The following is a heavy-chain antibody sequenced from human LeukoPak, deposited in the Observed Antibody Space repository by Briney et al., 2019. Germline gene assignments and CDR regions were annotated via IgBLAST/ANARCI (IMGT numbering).Heavy chain of an antibody. CDR3: ARLLAPLYYYYYMDV. CDR2: IYYSGST. CDR1: GGSISSSSYY. J-gene: IGHJ6*03. D-gene: IGHD3-3*02. Sequence: SETLSLTCTVSGGSISSSSYYWGWIRQPPGKGLEWIGSIYYSGSTYYNPSLKSRVTISVDTSKNQFSLKLSSVTAADTAVYYCARLLAPLYYYYYMDVWGKGTTVTVSS. V-gene: IGHV4-39*07.